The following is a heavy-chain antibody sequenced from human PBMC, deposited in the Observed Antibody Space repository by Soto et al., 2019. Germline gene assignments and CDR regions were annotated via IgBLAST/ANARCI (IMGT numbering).Heavy chain of an antibody. D-gene: IGHD3-10*01. J-gene: IGHJ6*04. CDR2: IDNAGTDS. CDR3: ARGWFGPDV. Sequence: EVQLVESGGGLVQPGGSLRLSCAASGFTLSGRSMHWVRQAPGKGLVWVSGIDNAGTDSTYADSVKGRFTSSRDNAKKMLYLQMISLRVEDTAVYYCARGWFGPDVWGKGTTVTVPS. CDR1: GFTLSGRS. V-gene: IGHV3-74*01.